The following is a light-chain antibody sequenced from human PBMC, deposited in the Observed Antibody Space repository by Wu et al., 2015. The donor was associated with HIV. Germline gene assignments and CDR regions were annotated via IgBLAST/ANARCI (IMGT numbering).Light chain of an antibody. V-gene: IGKV3-20*01. CDR3: QQYGSSPQVT. CDR1: QTLAMVY. J-gene: IGKJ4*01. Sequence: EIVLTQSPGTLSLSPGERATFSCRASQTLAMVYLAWYQQKFGQAPRLLFYGTSNRATGIPDRFSGSGSGTDFTLTISRLEPEDFAVYFCQQYGSSPQVTFGGGTKVEIK. CDR2: GTS.